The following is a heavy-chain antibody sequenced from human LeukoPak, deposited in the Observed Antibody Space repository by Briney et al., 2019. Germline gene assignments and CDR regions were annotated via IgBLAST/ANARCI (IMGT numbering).Heavy chain of an antibody. Sequence: GGSLRLSCEASGFTFSSYSMNWVRQAPGKGLEWLSYISTSSSYIYYADSVKGRFTVSRDNAMNSLFLQMNSLIAEDTAVYYCARVGIRFLEQYYFDYWGQGTLVTVSS. V-gene: IGHV3-21*01. CDR1: GFTFSSYS. CDR3: ARVGIRFLEQYYFDY. D-gene: IGHD3-3*01. CDR2: ISTSSSYI. J-gene: IGHJ4*02.